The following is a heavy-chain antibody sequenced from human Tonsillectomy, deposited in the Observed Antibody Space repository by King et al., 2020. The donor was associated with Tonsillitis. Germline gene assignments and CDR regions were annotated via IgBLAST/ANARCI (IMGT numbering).Heavy chain of an antibody. CDR1: GFTFSSYW. CDR3: ASPFVGAKYGDPRAY. V-gene: IGHV3-74*01. D-gene: IGHD4-17*01. CDR2: INSVGSST. Sequence: VQLVESGGGLVQPGGSLRLSCAASGFTFSSYWMHWVRQAPGKGLGWVSRINSVGSSTSYADSVKGRFTIARAHAKKRLYLQMNSLRAEDTAVYYCASPFVGAKYGDPRAYWGQGTLVTVSS. J-gene: IGHJ4*02.